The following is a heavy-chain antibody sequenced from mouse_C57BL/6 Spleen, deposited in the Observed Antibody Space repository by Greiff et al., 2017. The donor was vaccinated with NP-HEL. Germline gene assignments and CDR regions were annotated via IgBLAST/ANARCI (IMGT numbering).Heavy chain of an antibody. D-gene: IGHD1-1*01. Sequence: QVQLQQSGAELARPGASVKLSCKASGYTFTSYGISWVKQRPGQGLEWIGEIYPRSGNTYYNEKFKGKATLTADKSSSTAYMELRSLTSEDSAVYFCARDYGSTRTDFDYWGQGTTLTVSS. CDR3: ARDYGSTRTDFDY. J-gene: IGHJ2*01. CDR2: IYPRSGNT. V-gene: IGHV1-81*01. CDR1: GYTFTSYG.